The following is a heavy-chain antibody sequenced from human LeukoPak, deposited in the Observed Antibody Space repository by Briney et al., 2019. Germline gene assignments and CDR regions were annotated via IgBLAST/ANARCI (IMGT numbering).Heavy chain of an antibody. CDR2: ISYDGSNK. J-gene: IGHJ4*02. CDR1: GFTFSSYA. D-gene: IGHD6-19*01. Sequence: PGGSLRLSCAASGFTFSSYAMHWVRQAPDKGLEWVAVISYDGSNKYYADSVKGRFTISRDNSKNTLYLQMNSLRAEDTAVYYCAVGRQWLVPDYFDYWGQGTLVTVSS. CDR3: AVGRQWLVPDYFDY. V-gene: IGHV3-30-3*01.